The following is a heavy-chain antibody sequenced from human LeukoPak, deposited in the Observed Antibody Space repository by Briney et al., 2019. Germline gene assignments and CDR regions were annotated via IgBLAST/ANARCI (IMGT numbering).Heavy chain of an antibody. D-gene: IGHD3-9*01. CDR1: GITLSSYA. Sequence: PGGSLRLSCAVSGITLSSYAMSWVRQAPGKGLEWVSAISGSGGSTYYADSVKGRFTISRDNSKNTLYLQMNSLRAEDTAVYYCAKHNYILTGYYPENFDYWGQGTLVTVSS. V-gene: IGHV3-23*01. CDR2: ISGSGGST. J-gene: IGHJ4*02. CDR3: AKHNYILTGYYPENFDY.